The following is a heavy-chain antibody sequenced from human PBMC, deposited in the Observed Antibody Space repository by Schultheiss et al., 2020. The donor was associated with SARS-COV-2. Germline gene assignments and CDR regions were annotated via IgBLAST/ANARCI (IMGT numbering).Heavy chain of an antibody. CDR2: IGTAGDP. CDR1: GFTFSSYA. Sequence: GGSLRLSCAASGFTFSSYAMSWVRQAPGKGLEWVSAIGTAGDPYYPGSVKGRFTISRENAKNSLYLQMNSLRAGDTAVYYCAREGHTIFGVVPRRGSMDVWGQGTTVTVSS. D-gene: IGHD3-3*01. V-gene: IGHV3-13*05. J-gene: IGHJ6*02. CDR3: AREGHTIFGVVPRRGSMDV.